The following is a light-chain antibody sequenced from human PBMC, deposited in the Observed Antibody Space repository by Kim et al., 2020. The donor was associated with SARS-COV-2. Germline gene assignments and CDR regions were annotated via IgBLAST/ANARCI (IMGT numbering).Light chain of an antibody. V-gene: IGKV4-1*01. Sequence: DIVMTQSPDSLAVSLGERATIHCKSSQSVFDSSNNKNYLAWYQQKPGQPPKLLIYWTSTRESGVPDRFSGSGSGTDFALTISSLQAEDVAVYYCQQYYSSPLTFGGGTKLEI. J-gene: IGKJ4*01. CDR2: WTS. CDR1: QSVFDSSNNKNY. CDR3: QQYYSSPLT.